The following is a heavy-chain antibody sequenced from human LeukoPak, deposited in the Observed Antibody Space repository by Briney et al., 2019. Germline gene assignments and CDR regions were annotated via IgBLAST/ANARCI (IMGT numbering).Heavy chain of an antibody. V-gene: IGHV4-59*01. J-gene: IGHJ3*02. D-gene: IGHD2-2*01. CDR2: NYYSGST. CDR3: ARDRSDQYAFDI. Sequence: SETLSLTCAVYGGSFSSYYWSWIRQPPGKGLEWIGYNYYSGSTNYNPSLKSRVTISVDTSKNQFSLKLTSVTAADTAVYYCARDRSDQYAFDIWGQGTMVTVSS. CDR1: GGSFSSYY.